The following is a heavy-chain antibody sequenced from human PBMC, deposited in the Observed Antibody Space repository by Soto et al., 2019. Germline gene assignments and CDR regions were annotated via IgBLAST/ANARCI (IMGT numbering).Heavy chain of an antibody. Sequence: GGSLRLSCAASGFTFSSYDMHWVRQATGKGLEWVSAIGTAGDTYYPGSVKGRFTNSRENAKNSLYLQMNSLRAEDTAVYYCARGNIGSYYGENGDDAFDIWGQGTMVTVSS. CDR3: ARGNIGSYYGENGDDAFDI. V-gene: IGHV3-13*01. CDR2: IGTAGDT. D-gene: IGHD1-26*01. J-gene: IGHJ3*02. CDR1: GFTFSSYD.